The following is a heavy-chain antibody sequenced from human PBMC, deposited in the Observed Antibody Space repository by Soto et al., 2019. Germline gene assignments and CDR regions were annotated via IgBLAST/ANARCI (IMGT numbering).Heavy chain of an antibody. CDR1: GYTFTSYY. Sequence: GASVKVSCKASGYTFTSYYMHWVRQAPGQGLEWMGIINPSGGSTSYAQKFQGRVTMTRDTSTSTVYMELSSLRSEDTAVYYCARPAVQQQLALRYFDYWRQGTLVTVSS. D-gene: IGHD6-13*01. J-gene: IGHJ4*02. CDR3: ARPAVQQQLALRYFDY. CDR2: INPSGGST. V-gene: IGHV1-46*01.